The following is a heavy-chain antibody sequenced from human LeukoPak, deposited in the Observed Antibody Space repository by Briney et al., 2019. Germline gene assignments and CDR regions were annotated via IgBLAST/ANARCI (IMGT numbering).Heavy chain of an antibody. CDR3: AILPKTHYTSFDY. J-gene: IGHJ4*02. V-gene: IGHV1-69*05. CDR2: IIPIFGTE. Sequence: GASVKVSGKASGGTFSSYAISWVRQAPGQGLEWMGGIIPIFGTENYAQKFQGRVTITTDESTSTAYMELSSLRSEDTAVYYCAILPKTHYTSFDYWGQGTLVTVSS. CDR1: GGTFSSYA. D-gene: IGHD2-2*01.